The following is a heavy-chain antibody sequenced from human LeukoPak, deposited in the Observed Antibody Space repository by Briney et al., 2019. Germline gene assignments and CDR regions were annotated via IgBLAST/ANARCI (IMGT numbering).Heavy chain of an antibody. CDR1: GYRFTSYW. D-gene: IGHD3-9*01. Sequence: GESLKISCKGSGYRFTSYWIAWGRQSPGKGVEWMRIIYPGDSDTRNSPSFECQVPISDHKSSSTTHRQCTSLKTSDTAMYYGARGCSPRGYFHWVPPFDYWGQGTLVTVSS. V-gene: IGHV5-51*01. CDR3: ARGCSPRGYFHWVPPFDY. J-gene: IGHJ4*02. CDR2: IYPGDSDT.